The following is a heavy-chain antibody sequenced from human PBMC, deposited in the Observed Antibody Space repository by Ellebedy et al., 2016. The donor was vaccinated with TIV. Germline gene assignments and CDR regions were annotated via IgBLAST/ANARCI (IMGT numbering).Heavy chain of an antibody. CDR2: ISGSGVTT. CDR1: GFTFSRTA. J-gene: IGHJ4*02. D-gene: IGHD5-24*01. CDR3: ARQREGYNSHYFDS. Sequence: GGSLRLXXAASGFTFSRTAMSWVRQAPGKGLEWVSVISGSGVTTDYADSVKGRFTISRDNSKNTLILQMNNLRAEDTAEYYCARQREGYNSHYFDSWGQGTLVTVSS. V-gene: IGHV3-23*01.